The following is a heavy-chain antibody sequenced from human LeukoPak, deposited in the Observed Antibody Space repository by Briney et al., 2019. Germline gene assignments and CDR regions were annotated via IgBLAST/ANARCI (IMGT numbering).Heavy chain of an antibody. CDR2: ISGNGVNT. J-gene: IGHJ6*02. Sequence: GGSLRLSCAASGFTFSSYGMNWVRQAPGKGLEWVSSISGNGVNTYYADSVKGRFTISRDNSKNTLSLQMNSLRAEDTAAYFCAKVNWNYVAYYYYGMDVWGQGTTVTVSS. CDR1: GFTFSSYG. V-gene: IGHV3-23*01. D-gene: IGHD1-7*01. CDR3: AKVNWNYVAYYYYGMDV.